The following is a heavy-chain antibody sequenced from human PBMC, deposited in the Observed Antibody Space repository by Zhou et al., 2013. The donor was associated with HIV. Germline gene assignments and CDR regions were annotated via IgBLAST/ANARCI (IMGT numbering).Heavy chain of an antibody. D-gene: IGHD2-15*01. CDR3: ARDRGRIVVVVAATLVY. CDR1: GYTFTGYY. Sequence: QVQLVQSGAEVKKPGASVKVSCKASGYTFTGYYMHWVRQAPGQGLEWMGWINPNSGGTNYAQKFQGRVTMTRDTSISTAYMELSRLRSDDTAVYYCARDRGRIVVVVAATLVYWGQGTLVTVSS. CDR2: INPNSGGT. V-gene: IGHV1-2*02. J-gene: IGHJ4*02.